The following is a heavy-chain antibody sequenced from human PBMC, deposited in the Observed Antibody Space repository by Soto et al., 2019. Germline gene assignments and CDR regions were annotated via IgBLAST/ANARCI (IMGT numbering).Heavy chain of an antibody. CDR3: ARDHLILPAHDFFYGSDV. CDR1: GFTFSMYS. Sequence: DVKLVESGGGLVQPGDSLRLSCEVSGFTFSMYSMSWVRQSPGKGLEWVAKIPQDGVDGHYADSVKGRFIISRDNGKNSLLLQLNNLRAEDTVVYYCARDHLILPAHDFFYGSDVLGRGATVTVS. CDR2: IPQDGVDG. D-gene: IGHD3-16*01. J-gene: IGHJ6*02. V-gene: IGHV3-7*03.